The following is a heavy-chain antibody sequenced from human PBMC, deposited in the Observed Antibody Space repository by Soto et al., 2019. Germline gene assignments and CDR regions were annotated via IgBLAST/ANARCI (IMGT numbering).Heavy chain of an antibody. Sequence: GESLKISCKGSGYSFTSYWIGWVRQMPGKGLEWMGIIYPGDSDTRYSPSFQGQVTISADKSISTAYLQWSSLKASDTAMYYCARKEGTTHYYYGMDVWGQGTTVTVSS. V-gene: IGHV5-51*01. D-gene: IGHD1-1*01. CDR3: ARKEGTTHYYYGMDV. J-gene: IGHJ6*02. CDR2: IYPGDSDT. CDR1: GYSFTSYW.